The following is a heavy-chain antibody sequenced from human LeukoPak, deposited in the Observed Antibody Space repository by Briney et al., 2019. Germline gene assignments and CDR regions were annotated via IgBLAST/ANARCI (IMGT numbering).Heavy chain of an antibody. CDR2: GFYSGST. J-gene: IGHJ5*02. CDR1: GGSVSGGSISSYF. D-gene: IGHD2-2*01. CDR3: ARGGEYLNWFDP. Sequence: SETLSLTCTVSGGSVSGGSISSYFWSWIRQPPGKGLEWIGYGFYSGSTNYNPSLESRVTISVETSKNQFSLKLSSVTAADTAVHYCARGGEYLNWFDPWGQGTLVTVSS. V-gene: IGHV4-61*01.